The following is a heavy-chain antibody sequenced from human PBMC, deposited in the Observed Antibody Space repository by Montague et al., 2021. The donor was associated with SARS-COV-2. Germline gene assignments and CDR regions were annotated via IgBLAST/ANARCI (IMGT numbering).Heavy chain of an antibody. V-gene: IGHV4-34*01. CDR2: INHSGST. CDR1: GGSFSGDN. D-gene: IGHD3/OR15-3a*01. Sequence: SETLSLTCVLYGGSFSGDNWSWIRQPPGKGLEWIGQINHSGSTNYSPSLKSRVTMSVDTSKNQFSLNLRSVTAADTAMYYCAREPGVLDTYYYGMGVWGQGTTVTVSS. J-gene: IGHJ6*02. CDR3: AREPGVLDTYYYGMGV.